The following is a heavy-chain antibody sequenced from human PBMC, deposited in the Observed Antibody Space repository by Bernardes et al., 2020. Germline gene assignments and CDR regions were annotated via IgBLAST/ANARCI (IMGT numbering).Heavy chain of an antibody. CDR3: ARGWCTHCYGMGD. J-gene: IGHJ6*04. CDR2: LKQDGSEQ. CDR1: AFTFGDYW. D-gene: IGHD2-8*01. Sequence: GGSLRLSCAASAFTFGDYWMSWVRQAPGKGLEWVANLKQDGSEQNYVESVKGRFTISRDNAKNTLYLQMDSLRGEDTAVYYCARGWCTHCYGMGDWGTGTTVTVSS. V-gene: IGHV3-7*01.